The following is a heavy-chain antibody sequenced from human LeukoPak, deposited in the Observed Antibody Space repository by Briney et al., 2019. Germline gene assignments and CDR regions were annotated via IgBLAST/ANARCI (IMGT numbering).Heavy chain of an antibody. V-gene: IGHV3-74*01. CDR1: GFTFSSYW. D-gene: IGHD2-21*02. Sequence: GGSLRLSCAASGFTFSSYWMHWVRQAPGKGLVWVSRTNSDGSSTSYADSVKGRFTISRDNAKNTLYLQMNSLRAEDTAVYYCARVVTAQDFDYWGQGTLVTVSS. J-gene: IGHJ4*02. CDR3: ARVVTAQDFDY. CDR2: TNSDGSST.